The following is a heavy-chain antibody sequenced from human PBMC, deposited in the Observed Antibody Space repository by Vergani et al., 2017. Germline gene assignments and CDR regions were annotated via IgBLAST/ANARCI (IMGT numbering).Heavy chain of an antibody. J-gene: IGHJ4*02. CDR2: IIPIIGTA. D-gene: IGHD3-9*01. V-gene: IGHV1-69*12. CDR3: ARTAYYVILTGYNHDY. CDR1: GGTFSSYA. Sequence: QVQLVQSGAEVKKPGSSVKVSCKASGGTFSSYAISWVRQAPGQGLEWMGGIIPIIGTANYAPEFQGRVTITADDSTGTAYMKLSSLIFEDTAVYYCARTAYYVILTGYNHDYGGQGTLVTVSS.